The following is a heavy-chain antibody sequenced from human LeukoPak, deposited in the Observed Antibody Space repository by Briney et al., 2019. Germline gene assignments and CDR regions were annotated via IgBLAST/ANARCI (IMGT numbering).Heavy chain of an antibody. CDR3: ARVAAAAGSTSFDY. D-gene: IGHD6-13*01. CDR2: IIPIFGTA. J-gene: IGHJ4*02. CDR1: GGTFSSYA. Sequence: SVKVSCKASGGTFSSYAISWVRQAPGQGLEWMGGIIPIFGTANYAQKFQGRVTITADESTSTAYMELSSLRSEDTAVYYCARVAAAAGSTSFDYWGQGTLVTVSS. V-gene: IGHV1-69*13.